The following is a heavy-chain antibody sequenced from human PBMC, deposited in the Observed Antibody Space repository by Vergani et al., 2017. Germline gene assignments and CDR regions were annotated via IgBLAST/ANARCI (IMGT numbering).Heavy chain of an antibody. CDR2: ISWNSGSI. CDR1: GFTFDDYA. V-gene: IGHV3-9*01. J-gene: IGHJ6*02. Sequence: EVQLVESGGGLVQPGRSLRLSCAASGFTFDDYAMHWVRQAPGKGLEWVSGISWNSGSIGYADSVKGRFTISRDNAKNSLYLQMNSLRAEDTAVYYCAKSSRITIFGVVTPYPTYGMDVWGQGTTVTVSS. CDR3: AKSSRITIFGVVTPYPTYGMDV. D-gene: IGHD3-3*01.